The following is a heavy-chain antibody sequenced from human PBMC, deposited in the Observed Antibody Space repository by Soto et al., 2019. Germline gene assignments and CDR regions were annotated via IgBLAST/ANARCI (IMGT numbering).Heavy chain of an antibody. CDR1: GFTVSSSY. Sequence: EVQLVESGGGLVQPGGSLRLSCAASGFTVSSSYMGWVRQAPGKGLEWVSSIYSDGNTYYADSVRGRFTISTDNSKDTLYLQMNSLRVDDTAMYYCARHVGFYWYFDLWGRGTLVTVSS. J-gene: IGHJ2*01. D-gene: IGHD1-26*01. CDR3: ARHVGFYWYFDL. CDR2: IYSDGNT. V-gene: IGHV3-66*04.